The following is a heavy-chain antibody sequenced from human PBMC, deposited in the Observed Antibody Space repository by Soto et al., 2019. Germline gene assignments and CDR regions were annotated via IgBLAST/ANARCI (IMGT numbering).Heavy chain of an antibody. Sequence: QVQLQESGPGLVKPSETLSLTCTVSGGSISGFQWSWIRQPPGKGLEWIGSIYYSETTNNNPSLKSRVTIAVDTSTSQVSLKLXSVTAGDTAVYYCARSNTRYSSPDYWGQGSLVTVSS. D-gene: IGHD6-13*01. CDR2: IYYSETT. J-gene: IGHJ4*02. V-gene: IGHV4-59*08. CDR1: GGSISGFQ. CDR3: ARSNTRYSSPDY.